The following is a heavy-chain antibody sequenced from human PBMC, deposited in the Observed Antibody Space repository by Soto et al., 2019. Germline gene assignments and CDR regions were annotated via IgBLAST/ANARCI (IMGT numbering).Heavy chain of an antibody. J-gene: IGHJ6*02. V-gene: IGHV4-31*03. D-gene: IGHD1-7*01. CDR1: GGSISSGGYY. CDR3: ARDGGNNWNYPAYYYYYGMDV. Sequence: SETLSLTCTVSGGSISSGGYYWSWIRQHPGKGLEWIGYIYYSGSTYYNPSLKSRVTISVDTSKNQFSLKLSSVTAADTAVYYCARDGGNNWNYPAYYYYYGMDVWGQGTTVTVSS. CDR2: IYYSGST.